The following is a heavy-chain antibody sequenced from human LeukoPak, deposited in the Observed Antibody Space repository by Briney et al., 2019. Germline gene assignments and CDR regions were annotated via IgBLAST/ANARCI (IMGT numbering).Heavy chain of an antibody. J-gene: IGHJ6*02. D-gene: IGHD3-3*01. CDR3: AKDLLHYDFWSGYFYGMDV. CDR2: ISYDGSKK. CDR1: GFTFSTYG. V-gene: IGHV3-30*18. Sequence: GGSLRLSCAAYGFTFSTYGMHWVRQAPGKGLEWVAVISYDGSKKYYADSVKGRFTISRDNSKNTLYLQMNSLRAEDTAVYYCAKDLLHYDFWSGYFYGMDVWGQGTTVTVSS.